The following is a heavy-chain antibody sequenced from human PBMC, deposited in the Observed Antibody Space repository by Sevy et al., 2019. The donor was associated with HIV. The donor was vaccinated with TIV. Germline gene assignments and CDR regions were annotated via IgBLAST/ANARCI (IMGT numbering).Heavy chain of an antibody. V-gene: IGHV3-73*01. D-gene: IGHD2-2*01. J-gene: IGHJ5*02. CDR2: IRSKANSYAT. CDR3: TRTLGYCSSTSCLRLDP. CDR1: GFTFSGSA. Sequence: GGSLRLSCAASGFTFSGSAMHWVRQASGKGLEWVGRIRSKANSYATAYAASVKGRFTISRDDSKNTAYLQMNSLKTEDTAVYYCTRTLGYCSSTSCLRLDPWGQGTLVTVSS.